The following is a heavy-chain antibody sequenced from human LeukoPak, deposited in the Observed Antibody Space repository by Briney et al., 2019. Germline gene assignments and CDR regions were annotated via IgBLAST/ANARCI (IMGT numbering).Heavy chain of an antibody. D-gene: IGHD5-12*01. V-gene: IGHV3-23*01. J-gene: IGHJ4*02. CDR3: AKCGNSGCHLIDY. CDR2: ISGRTGGT. Sequence: ETLSLTCTVSGGSISSSSYYWGWIRQPPGKGLEWVSAISGRTGGTYYADSVKGRFTISRDNSKSTLYLQMDSLRAEDTAVYYCAKCGNSGCHLIDYWGQGTLVTVSS. CDR1: GGSISSSSYY.